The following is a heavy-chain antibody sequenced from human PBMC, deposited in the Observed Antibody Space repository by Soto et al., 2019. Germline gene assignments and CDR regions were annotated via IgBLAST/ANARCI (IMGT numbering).Heavy chain of an antibody. J-gene: IGHJ5*02. Sequence: QVQLQESGPGLVKPSQTLSLTCTVSGGSISSGGYYWSWIRQHPGKGLEWLGYIYYRGTTYYNPSIKTRVTISVDPSKNQSSLKLGPVTAADTAVYYCAGSIDPWGLGTLVTVSS. CDR2: IYYRGTT. V-gene: IGHV4-31*03. CDR3: AGSIDP. CDR1: GGSISSGGYY.